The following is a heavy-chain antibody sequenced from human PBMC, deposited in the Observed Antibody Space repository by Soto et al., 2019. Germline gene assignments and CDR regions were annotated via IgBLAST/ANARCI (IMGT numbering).Heavy chain of an antibody. CDR3: ARLWSSNEGSS. CDR1: GGSFRGYY. CDR2: INHSGGT. V-gene: IGHV4-34*01. D-gene: IGHD3-10*01. J-gene: IGHJ4*02. Sequence: PSETLSLICAVHGGSFRGYYWSWIRQPPGKGLEWIGEINHSGGTNYNPSLKSRVSISVDASKNQFSLQLTSVTAADTAVYYCARLWSSNEGSSWGQGTLVTVSS.